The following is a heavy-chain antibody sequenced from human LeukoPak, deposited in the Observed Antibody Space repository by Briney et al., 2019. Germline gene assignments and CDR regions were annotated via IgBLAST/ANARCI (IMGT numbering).Heavy chain of an antibody. V-gene: IGHV1-46*01. CDR1: GYTFTSYG. CDR2: INPSGGST. J-gene: IGHJ4*02. D-gene: IGHD5-24*01. Sequence: GASVKVSCKASGYTFTSYGISWVRQAPGQGLEWMGIINPSGGSTSYAQKFQGRVTMTRDTSTSTVYMELSSLRSEDTAVYYCARDEGREMATFDYWGQGTLVTVSS. CDR3: ARDEGREMATFDY.